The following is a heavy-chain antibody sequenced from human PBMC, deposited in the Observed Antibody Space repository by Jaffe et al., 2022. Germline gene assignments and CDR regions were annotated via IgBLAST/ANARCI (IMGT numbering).Heavy chain of an antibody. D-gene: IGHD3-10*01. CDR1: GFTFSSYE. J-gene: IGHJ3*02. Sequence: EVQLVESGGGLVQPGGSLRLSCAASGFTFSSYEMNWVRQAPGKGLEWVSYISSSGSTIYYADSVKGRFTISRDNAKNSLYLQMNSLRAEDTAVYYCASYSQVQLGFGELSYAFDIWGQGTMVTVSS. V-gene: IGHV3-48*03. CDR2: ISSSGSTI. CDR3: ASYSQVQLGFGELSYAFDI.